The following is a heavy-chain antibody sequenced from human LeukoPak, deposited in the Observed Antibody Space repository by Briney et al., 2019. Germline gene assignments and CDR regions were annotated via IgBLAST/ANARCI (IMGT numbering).Heavy chain of an antibody. Sequence: ASVKVSCKASGYTFTSYDINWVRQATGQGLEWMGWMNPNSGNTNYAQKLQGRVTMTTDTSTSTAYMELRSLRSDDTAVYYCARGPGATVEHFDYWGQGTLVTVSS. V-gene: IGHV1-18*01. D-gene: IGHD4-23*01. CDR3: ARGPGATVEHFDY. J-gene: IGHJ4*02. CDR1: GYTFTSYD. CDR2: MNPNSGNT.